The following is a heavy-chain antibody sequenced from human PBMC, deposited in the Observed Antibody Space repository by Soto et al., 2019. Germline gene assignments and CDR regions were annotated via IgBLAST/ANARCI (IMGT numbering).Heavy chain of an antibody. CDR3: AKGDYDFWSGYYSRFDP. D-gene: IGHD3-3*01. V-gene: IGHV3-23*01. CDR1: GFTFSSYA. J-gene: IGHJ5*02. CDR2: ISGSGGST. Sequence: TGGSLRLSCAASGFTFSSYAMSWVRQAPGKGLEWVSAISGSGGSTYYADSVKGRFTISRDNSKNTLYLQMNSLRAEDTAVYYCAKGDYDFWSGYYSRFDPWGQGTLVTVSS.